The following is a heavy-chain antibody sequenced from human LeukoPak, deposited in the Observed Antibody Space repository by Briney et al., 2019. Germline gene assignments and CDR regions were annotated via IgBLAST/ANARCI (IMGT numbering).Heavy chain of an antibody. V-gene: IGHV1-69*13. Sequence: SVKVSCKASGGTFSSYAISWVRQAPGQGLEWMGGIIPIFGTANYAQKFQGRVTITADESTSTAYMELSSLRSEDTAVYYCARDPYDILTGPGAFDIWGQGTMVTVSS. CDR3: ARDPYDILTGPGAFDI. J-gene: IGHJ3*02. CDR1: GGTFSSYA. CDR2: IIPIFGTA. D-gene: IGHD3-9*01.